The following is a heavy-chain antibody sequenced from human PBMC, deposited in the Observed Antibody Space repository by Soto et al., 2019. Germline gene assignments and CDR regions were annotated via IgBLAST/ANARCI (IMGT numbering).Heavy chain of an antibody. CDR1: GFPFGNFW. Sequence: PGGSLRLSCSDSGFPFGNFWIHLVRQAPWKGLEWVAHIGPDGTYIVYADSVKGRFIISRDKARNTVYLQMNSLRAEDTAVYYCVRDTGSFDPGGQGTLVTVS. J-gene: IGHJ5*02. V-gene: IGHV3-74*03. CDR3: VRDTGSFDP. CDR2: IGPDGTYI. D-gene: IGHD2-8*02.